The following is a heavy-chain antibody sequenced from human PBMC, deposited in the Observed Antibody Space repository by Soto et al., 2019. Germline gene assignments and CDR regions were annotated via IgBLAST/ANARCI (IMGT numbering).Heavy chain of an antibody. Sequence: PGGSLRLSCAASGFTFSSYAMNWVRQAPGKGLEWVSVISGSGSSTYYADSVKGRFTISRDNSKHTLYLQMNSLRAEDTAVYYCARRGPGTYFDDWGQGTLVTVSS. D-gene: IGHD6-13*01. V-gene: IGHV3-23*01. CDR2: ISGSGSST. CDR1: GFTFSSYA. J-gene: IGHJ4*02. CDR3: ARRGPGTYFDD.